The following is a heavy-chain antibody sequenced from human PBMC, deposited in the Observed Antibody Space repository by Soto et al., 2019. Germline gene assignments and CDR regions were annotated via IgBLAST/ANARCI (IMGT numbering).Heavy chain of an antibody. V-gene: IGHV3-7*03. D-gene: IGHD2-15*01. CDR3: ARDPVCSGGSCSDY. J-gene: IGHJ4*02. Sequence: EVQLVESGGGLVQPGGSLRLSCAASGFTFSRYWMTWVRQAPGKGLEWVANIKLDGSEIYYVVSVKGRFTISRDNAEHSLYMQMHSLRAEDTAVYYCARDPVCSGGSCSDYWGQGTLVTVSS. CDR1: GFTFSRYW. CDR2: IKLDGSEI.